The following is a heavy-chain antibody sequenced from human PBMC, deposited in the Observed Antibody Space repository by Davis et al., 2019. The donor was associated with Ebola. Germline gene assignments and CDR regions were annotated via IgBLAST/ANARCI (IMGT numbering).Heavy chain of an antibody. Sequence: PGGSLRLSCAASGFTFSDYAMSWVRQAPGKGLEWVSAISPSGGKTFYADSVKGRFSISRDNSKNTVFLQMSSLRAYDTAVYYCAREGYDYASSAYSAWGQGTLVTVSS. CDR2: ISPSGGKT. CDR3: AREGYDYASSAYSA. J-gene: IGHJ5*02. D-gene: IGHD3-22*01. V-gene: IGHV3-23*01. CDR1: GFTFSDYA.